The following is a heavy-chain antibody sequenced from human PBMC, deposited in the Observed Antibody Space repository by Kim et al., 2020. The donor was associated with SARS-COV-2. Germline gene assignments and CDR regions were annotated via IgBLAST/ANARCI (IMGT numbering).Heavy chain of an antibody. CDR1: GYTFTSYY. V-gene: IGHV1-46*01. D-gene: IGHD3-9*01. J-gene: IGHJ3*02. CDR2: INPSGGST. CDR3: ARAGNILTGGHDAFDI. Sequence: ASVKVSCKASGYTFTSYYMHWVRQAPGQGLEWMGIINPSGGSTSYAQKFQGRVTMTRDTSTSTVYMELSSLRSEDTAVYYCARAGNILTGGHDAFDIWGQGTMVTVSS.